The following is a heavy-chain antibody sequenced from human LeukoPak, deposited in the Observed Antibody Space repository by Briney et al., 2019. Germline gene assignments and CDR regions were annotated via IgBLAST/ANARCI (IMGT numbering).Heavy chain of an antibody. CDR1: GFTFSTYA. D-gene: IGHD3-10*01. Sequence: PGGPLRLSYAASGFTFSTYAMSWVRQAPGKGLEWVSSISGSDGTTYYVDSVKGRFTISRDNSKNTLYLQMNSLRAEDTAVYYCAKDPPGLLSRGIDYWGQGTLLTVSS. CDR2: ISGSDGTT. V-gene: IGHV3-23*01. J-gene: IGHJ4*02. CDR3: AKDPPGLLSRGIDY.